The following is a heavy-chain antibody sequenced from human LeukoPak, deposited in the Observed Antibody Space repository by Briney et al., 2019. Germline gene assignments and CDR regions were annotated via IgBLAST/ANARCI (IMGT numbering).Heavy chain of an antibody. V-gene: IGHV3-7*01. J-gene: IGHJ4*02. CDR2: IKQDGSEK. Sequence: GGSLRLSCAASGFTVSSNYMSWVRQAPGKGLEWVANIKQDGSEKYYVDSVKGRFTISRDNAKNSLYLQMNSLRAEDTAVYYCARVVVVPAAIGDWGQGTLVTVSS. D-gene: IGHD2-2*02. CDR3: ARVVVVPAAIGD. CDR1: GFTVSSNY.